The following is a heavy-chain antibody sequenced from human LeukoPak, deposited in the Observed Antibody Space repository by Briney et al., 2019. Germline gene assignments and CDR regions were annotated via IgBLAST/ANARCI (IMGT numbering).Heavy chain of an antibody. CDR1: GGSISSDNW. Sequence: SETLSLTCAVSGGSISSDNWWNWVRQSPGKGLEWIGQIYHSGSTNYSPSLKSRVTISVDRSKNQFSLKLTSVTAADTAIYYCARDLVDSGGYYFDHWGQGTLVTVSS. D-gene: IGHD3-22*01. CDR2: IYHSGST. J-gene: IGHJ4*02. V-gene: IGHV4-4*02. CDR3: ARDLVDSGGYYFDH.